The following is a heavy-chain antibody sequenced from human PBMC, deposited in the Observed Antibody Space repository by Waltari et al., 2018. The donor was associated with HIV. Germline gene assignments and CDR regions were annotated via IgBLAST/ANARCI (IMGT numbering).Heavy chain of an antibody. CDR3: ARDTGSQYYYYGMDV. Sequence: EVLLVESGGDLVQPGGSLRLSCGTSGFILSSYWMSWVRQAPGQGREWLANIKPDGSETYYVDSVKGRFTISRDNAKNSVYLQMDSLRVEDTALYFCARDTGSQYYYYGMDVWGQGTMVSVS. V-gene: IGHV3-7*01. D-gene: IGHD3-10*01. CDR2: IKPDGSET. J-gene: IGHJ6*02. CDR1: GFILSSYW.